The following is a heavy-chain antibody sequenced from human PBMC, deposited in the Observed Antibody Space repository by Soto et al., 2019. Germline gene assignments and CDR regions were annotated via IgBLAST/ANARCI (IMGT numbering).Heavy chain of an antibody. CDR3: ARSVEMATIVDY. CDR1: GGSISSYY. J-gene: IGHJ4*02. D-gene: IGHD5-12*01. Sequence: SETLSLTCTVSGGSISSYYWSWIRQPPGKGLEWIGYIYYSGSTNYNPSLKSRVTISVDTSNNQFSLKLSSVTAADTAVYYCARSVEMATIVDYWGQGTLVTVSS. CDR2: IYYSGST. V-gene: IGHV4-59*01.